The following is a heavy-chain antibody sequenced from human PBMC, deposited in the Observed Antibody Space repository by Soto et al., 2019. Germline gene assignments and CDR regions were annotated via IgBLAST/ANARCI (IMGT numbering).Heavy chain of an antibody. CDR1: GVTFSSYS. CDR3: AKNYYYDSPGYAFDI. D-gene: IGHD3-22*01. CDR2: ISSGSSYR. V-gene: IGHV3-21*01. J-gene: IGHJ3*02. Sequence: GGSLSLSCAASGVTFSSYSMNWVRQSPGKGLEWVASISSGSSYRFYANSVKGRFTSTRDNAKNTPFLQMDSMRAEDTAVYYCAKNYYYDSPGYAFDIWGQGTMVT.